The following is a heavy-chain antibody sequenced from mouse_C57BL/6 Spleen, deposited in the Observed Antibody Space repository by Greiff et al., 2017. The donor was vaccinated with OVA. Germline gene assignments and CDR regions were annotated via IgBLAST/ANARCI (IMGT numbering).Heavy chain of an antibody. D-gene: IGHD2-10*01. CDR3: ARSYQYYFDY. CDR1: GYTFTDYN. Sequence: VHVKQSGPELVKPGASVKMSCKASGYTFTDYNMHWVKQSHGKSLEWIGYINPNNGGTSYNQKFKGKATLTVNKSSSTAYMELRRLTSEDSAVYYCARSYQYYFDYWGQGTTLTVSS. V-gene: IGHV1-22*01. CDR2: INPNNGGT. J-gene: IGHJ2*01.